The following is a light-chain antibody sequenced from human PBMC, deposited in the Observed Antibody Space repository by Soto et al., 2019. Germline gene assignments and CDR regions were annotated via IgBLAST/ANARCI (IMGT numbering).Light chain of an antibody. CDR3: QQSYSTLWT. CDR2: AAS. J-gene: IGKJ1*01. CDR1: QTISSW. Sequence: DIQMTQSPSTLSGSVGDRVSMTCRASQTISSWLAWYQQKPGKAPKLLIYAASSLQSGVPSRFSGSGSGTDFTLTISSLQPEDFATYYCQQSYSTLWTFGQGTKVDIK. V-gene: IGKV1-39*01.